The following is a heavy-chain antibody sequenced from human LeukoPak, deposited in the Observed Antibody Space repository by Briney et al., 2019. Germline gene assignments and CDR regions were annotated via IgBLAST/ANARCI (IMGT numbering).Heavy chain of an antibody. CDR2: ISGSGGST. V-gene: IGHV3-23*01. CDR1: GFTFSSDA. J-gene: IGHJ4*02. CDR3: AKGVDHYGSGSYYKWPLDY. Sequence: PGGSLRLSCAASGFTFSSDAMSWVRQAPGKGLEWVSTISGSGGSTYYADSVKGRFTISRDNSKNTLYLQMNSLRAEDTAVYYRAKGVDHYGSGSYYKWPLDYWGQGTLVTVSS. D-gene: IGHD3-10*01.